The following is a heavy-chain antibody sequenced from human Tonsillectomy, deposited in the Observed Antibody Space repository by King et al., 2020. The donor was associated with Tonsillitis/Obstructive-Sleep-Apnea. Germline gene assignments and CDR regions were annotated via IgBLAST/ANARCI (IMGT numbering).Heavy chain of an antibody. CDR3: VGQDIMVVTGLDY. Sequence: VQLVESGGGLVQPGGSLRLSCAASGFTFSNYAMHWVRQAPGKGLEYVSAISSDGGSTYYADFVKGRFTISRDNSNNTLYLQMGSLRGEDMAVYYCVGQDIMVVTGLDYWGRGTLVTVSS. D-gene: IGHD2-21*02. CDR2: ISSDGGST. CDR1: GFTFSNYA. J-gene: IGHJ4*02. V-gene: IGHV3-64*07.